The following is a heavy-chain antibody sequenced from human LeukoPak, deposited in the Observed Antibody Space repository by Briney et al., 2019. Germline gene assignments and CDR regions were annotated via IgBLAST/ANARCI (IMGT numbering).Heavy chain of an antibody. Sequence: GGSLRLSCVVSGFTFSHYAMSWVRQAPGKGLEWVSGTSTVGTTYYADSVKGRFTISRDNSKNTLYLQMSSLRAEDTAVYYCVNGPTNRGRDYWGQGTLVTVSS. CDR1: GFTFSHYA. CDR2: TSTVGTT. D-gene: IGHD7-27*01. V-gene: IGHV3-23*01. CDR3: VNGPTNRGRDY. J-gene: IGHJ4*02.